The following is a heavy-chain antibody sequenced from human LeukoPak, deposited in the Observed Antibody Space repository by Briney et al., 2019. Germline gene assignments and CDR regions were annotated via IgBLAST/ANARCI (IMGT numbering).Heavy chain of an antibody. V-gene: IGHV4-4*07. J-gene: IGHJ5*02. D-gene: IGHD3-10*01. CDR3: ARDYYGSGSYYMYNWFDP. CDR1: GGSISNYY. CDR2: LYTSGST. Sequence: SETLSLTCTVSGGSISNYYWSWIRQPAGKGLEWIGRLYTSGSTNYNPSLKSRVTMSIDTSKNQFSLKLSSVTAADTAVYYCARDYYGSGSYYMYNWFDPWGQGTLVTVSS.